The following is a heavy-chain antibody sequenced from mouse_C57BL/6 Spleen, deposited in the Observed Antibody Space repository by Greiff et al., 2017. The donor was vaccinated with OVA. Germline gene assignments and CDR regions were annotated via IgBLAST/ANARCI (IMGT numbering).Heavy chain of an antibody. V-gene: IGHV1-55*01. J-gene: IGHJ3*01. CDR3: ARRYSNYGYAAWFAY. D-gene: IGHD2-5*01. CDR1: GYTFTSYW. CDR2: IYPGSGSP. Sequence: QVQLQQPGAELVKPGASVTMSCKASGYTFTSYWLTWVQQRPGQGLEWIGDIYPGSGSPNYNEKFKSKATLTVDTSSSTAFLQLSSLTSEDTAIYYGARRYSNYGYAAWFAYWGQGTLVTVAA.